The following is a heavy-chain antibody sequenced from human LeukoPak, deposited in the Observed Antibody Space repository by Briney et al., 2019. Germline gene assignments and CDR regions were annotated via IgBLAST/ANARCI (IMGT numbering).Heavy chain of an antibody. CDR1: GGSISDYY. Sequence: PSESLSLTCTVSGGSISDYYWSWIRLPPGKGLEFIGYIYYSGSTNYSPSLKSRVTISVDTSKNQFSLKLSSVTAADTAVYYCTGRLPLTYSSSWYRDYWGQGTLVTVSS. J-gene: IGHJ4*02. CDR2: IYYSGST. D-gene: IGHD6-13*01. CDR3: TGRLPLTYSSSWYRDY. V-gene: IGHV4-59*01.